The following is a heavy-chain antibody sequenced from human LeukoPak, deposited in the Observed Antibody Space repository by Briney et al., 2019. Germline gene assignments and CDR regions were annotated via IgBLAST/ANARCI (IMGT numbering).Heavy chain of an antibody. Sequence: SQTLSLTCTVSGGSISSGSYYWSWIRQPAGEGLEWIGRIYTSGSTNYNPSLKSRVTISVDTSKNQFSLKLSSVTAADTAVYYCASGIVSGSFDYWGQGTLVTVSS. V-gene: IGHV4-61*02. J-gene: IGHJ4*02. D-gene: IGHD1-26*01. CDR2: IYTSGST. CDR3: ASGIVSGSFDY. CDR1: GGSISSGSYY.